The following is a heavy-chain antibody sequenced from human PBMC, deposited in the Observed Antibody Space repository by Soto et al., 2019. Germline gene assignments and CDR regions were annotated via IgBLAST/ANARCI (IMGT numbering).Heavy chain of an antibody. D-gene: IGHD6-13*01. J-gene: IGHJ4*02. V-gene: IGHV1-18*01. Sequence: ASVKVSCKASGYTFTSYGISWVRQAPGQGLEWMGWISAYNGNTIYAQKLQGRVTMTTDTSTSTAYMELRSLRSDDTAVYYCARGRGASIAAAGALDYWGQGTLVTVSS. CDR3: ARGRGASIAAAGALDY. CDR2: ISAYNGNT. CDR1: GYTFTSYG.